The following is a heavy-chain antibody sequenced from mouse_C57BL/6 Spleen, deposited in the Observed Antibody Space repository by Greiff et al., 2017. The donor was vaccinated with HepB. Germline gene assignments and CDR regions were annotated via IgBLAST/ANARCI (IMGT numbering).Heavy chain of an antibody. CDR3: ANYDSPLFAY. J-gene: IGHJ3*01. V-gene: IGHV5-6*01. CDR2: ISSGGSYT. Sequence: EVHLVESGGDLVKPGGSLKLSCAASGFTFSSYGMSWVRQTPDKRLGWVATISSGGSYTYYPDSVKGRFTISRDNAKNTLYLQMSSLKSEDTAMYYCANYDSPLFAYWGQGTLVTVSA. D-gene: IGHD2-4*01. CDR1: GFTFSSYG.